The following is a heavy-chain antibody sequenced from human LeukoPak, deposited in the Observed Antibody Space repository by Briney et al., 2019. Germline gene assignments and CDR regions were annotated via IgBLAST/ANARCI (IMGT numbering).Heavy chain of an antibody. CDR3: AKDTPSPY. CDR2: ISGSGSNT. D-gene: IGHD6-6*01. Sequence: PGGSLRLSCAASGFTFSSHAMSWVRQAPGKGLEWVSSISGSGSNTCYADSVKGRLTISRDNSKNTLYLQMNSLRADDTAVYYCAKDTPSPYWGQGTLVTVSS. J-gene: IGHJ4*02. V-gene: IGHV3-23*01. CDR1: GFTFSSHA.